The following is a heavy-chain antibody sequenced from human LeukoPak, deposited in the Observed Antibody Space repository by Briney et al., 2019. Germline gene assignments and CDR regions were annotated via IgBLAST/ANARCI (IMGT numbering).Heavy chain of an antibody. Sequence: GGSLRLSCAASGFTVSSNYMSWVRQAPGKGLEGVSVIYSGGSTYYADSVKGRFTISRDNSKNTLYLQMNSLRAEDTAVYYCARVWFGENFDYWGQGTLVTVSS. CDR2: IYSGGST. J-gene: IGHJ4*02. D-gene: IGHD3-10*01. CDR3: ARVWFGENFDY. CDR1: GFTVSSNY. V-gene: IGHV3-66*02.